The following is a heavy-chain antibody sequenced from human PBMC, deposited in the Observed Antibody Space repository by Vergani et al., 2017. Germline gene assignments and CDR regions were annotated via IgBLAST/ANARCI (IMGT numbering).Heavy chain of an antibody. D-gene: IGHD4-17*01. CDR2: VDPEDGET. V-gene: IGHV1-69-2*01. Sequence: EVQLVQSGAEVKKPGATMKISCKVSGYTFTDHYMHWVKQAPGKGLEWMGLVDPEDGETIYAEKFKGRVTIAADKSTDTANLELSSLRSEDTAVYYCATPQTVTTGGMEVWGQGTTVIVSS. CDR3: ATPQTVTTGGMEV. J-gene: IGHJ6*02. CDR1: GYTFTDHY.